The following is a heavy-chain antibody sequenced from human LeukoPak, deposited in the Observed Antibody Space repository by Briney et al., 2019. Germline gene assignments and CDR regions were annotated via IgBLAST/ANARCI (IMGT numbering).Heavy chain of an antibody. V-gene: IGHV1-46*02. CDR1: GYTFNIYY. D-gene: IGHD6-13*01. J-gene: IGHJ4*02. Sequence: ASVKVSYKASGYTFNIYYMHWVPQAPGKGLEWMGQLNPRGGSTRYAQKFQGRVTMTRDTSTSTVYMELSSLRSEDTAVYYCATGAGIAAAGPKADYWGQGTLVTVSS. CDR3: ATGAGIAAAGPKADY. CDR2: LNPRGGST.